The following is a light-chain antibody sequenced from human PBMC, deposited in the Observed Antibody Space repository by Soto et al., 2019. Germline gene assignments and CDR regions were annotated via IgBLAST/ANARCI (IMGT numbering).Light chain of an antibody. CDR2: DVS. Sequence: QSALTQPASVSGSPGQSITISCTGTSSDVGGYNYVSWYQQHPGKAPKLMIYDVSNRPSGVSNRFSGSKSGNTASLTISGPQAEDEADYYCSSYTSSSKGVFGTGTKLTVL. CDR3: SSYTSSSKGV. CDR1: SSDVGGYNY. V-gene: IGLV2-14*01. J-gene: IGLJ1*01.